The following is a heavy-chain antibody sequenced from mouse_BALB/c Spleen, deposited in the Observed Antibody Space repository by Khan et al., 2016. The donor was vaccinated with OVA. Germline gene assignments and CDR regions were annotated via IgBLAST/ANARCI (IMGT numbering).Heavy chain of an antibody. D-gene: IGHD1-1*01. J-gene: IGHJ4*01. V-gene: IGHV2-6-1*01. CDR1: GFSFTNYG. Sequence: VELVESGPGLVAPSQSLSITCTISGFSFTNYGVHWVRLPPGKGLEWLVVIWSDCSTTYNSDLKSRLSISKDNSYSQVFLKRNSLQTDDAAMYYCARKHYNHDYVMDYWGQGTSVTVSS. CDR2: IWSDCST. CDR3: ARKHYNHDYVMDY.